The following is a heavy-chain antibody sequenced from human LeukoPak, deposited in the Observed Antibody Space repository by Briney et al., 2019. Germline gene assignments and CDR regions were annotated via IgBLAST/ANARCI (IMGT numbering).Heavy chain of an antibody. D-gene: IGHD6-13*01. Sequence: SETLSLTCTVSDGSINSYYWSWIRQPPGKGLEWIGYIYYSGSTYYNPSLKSRVTISVDTSKNQFSLKLSSVTAADTAVYYCASDSSWGGWFDPWGQGTLVTVSS. CDR1: DGSINSYY. CDR3: ASDSSWGGWFDP. CDR2: IYYSGST. V-gene: IGHV4-30-4*01. J-gene: IGHJ5*02.